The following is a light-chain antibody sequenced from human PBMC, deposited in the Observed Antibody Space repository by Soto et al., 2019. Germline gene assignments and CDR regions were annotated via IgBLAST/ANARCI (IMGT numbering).Light chain of an antibody. V-gene: IGKV1-39*01. CDR1: QTISYS. CDR2: FAS. Sequence: DIQMTQSPSSLSASVGDRVTLTCRASQTISYSLNWYQLQPWRPPKLLIYFASSLQAAVPSRFSGAGSETDFTLTISELQPEDFTTYFCLQNDSVPYTFGQGT. CDR3: LQNDSVPYT. J-gene: IGKJ2*01.